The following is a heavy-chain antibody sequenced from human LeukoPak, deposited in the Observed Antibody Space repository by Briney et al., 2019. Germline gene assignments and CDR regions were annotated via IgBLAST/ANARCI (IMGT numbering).Heavy chain of an antibody. V-gene: IGHV4-59*01. J-gene: IGHJ5*02. CDR1: GGSFSGYY. D-gene: IGHD6-19*01. CDR2: IYYSGST. CDR3: ARASSGWYNWFDP. Sequence: NSSETLSLTCAVYGGSFSGYYWSWIRQSPGKGLEWIGYIYYSGSTNFNPSLKSRVTISVDTSKNQFSLKLSSVTAADTAVYYCARASSGWYNWFDPWGQGTLVTVSS.